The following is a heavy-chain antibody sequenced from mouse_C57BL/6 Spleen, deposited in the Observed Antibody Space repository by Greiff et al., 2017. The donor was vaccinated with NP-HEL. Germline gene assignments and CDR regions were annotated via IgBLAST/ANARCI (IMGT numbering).Heavy chain of an antibody. Sequence: QVQLQQPGAELVEPGASVKLSCKASGYTFTSYWMQWVKQRPGQGLEWIGEIDPSDSYTNYNQKFKGKATLTVDTSSSTAYMQLSSLTSEDSAVYYCARKVGRWYFDVWGTGTTVTVSP. D-gene: IGHD4-1*01. CDR1: GYTFTSYW. V-gene: IGHV1-50*01. CDR2: IDPSDSYT. CDR3: ARKVGRWYFDV. J-gene: IGHJ1*03.